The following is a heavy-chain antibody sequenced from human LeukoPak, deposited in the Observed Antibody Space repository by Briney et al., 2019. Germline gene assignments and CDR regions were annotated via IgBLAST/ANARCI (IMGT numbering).Heavy chain of an antibody. V-gene: IGHV4-39*01. CDR2: IYYSGST. Sequence: SETPSLTCTVSGGSVSTYYWGWIRQPPGKGLEWIGSIYYSGSTYYNPSLKSRVSISVDTSKNQFSLNLTSVTAADTAVYYCARPNSSGYPYYFDYWGQGTLVTVSS. J-gene: IGHJ4*02. CDR3: ARPNSSGYPYYFDY. D-gene: IGHD3-22*01. CDR1: GGSVSTYY.